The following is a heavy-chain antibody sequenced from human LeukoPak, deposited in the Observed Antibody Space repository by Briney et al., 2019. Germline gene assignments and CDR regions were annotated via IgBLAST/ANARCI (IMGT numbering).Heavy chain of an antibody. D-gene: IGHD2-15*01. CDR1: GGTFSSYA. J-gene: IGHJ6*02. CDR3: ARDCSGGSCSDGMDV. Sequence: GASVKVSCKASGGTFSSYAISWVRQAPGQGLEWMGRIIPILGIANYAQKFQGRVTITADKSTSTAYMELSSLRSEDTAVYYCARDCSGGSCSDGMDVWGQGTTVTVSS. CDR2: IIPILGIA. V-gene: IGHV1-69*04.